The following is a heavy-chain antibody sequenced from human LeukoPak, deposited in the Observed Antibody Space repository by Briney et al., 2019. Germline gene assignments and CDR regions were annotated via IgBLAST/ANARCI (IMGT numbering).Heavy chain of an antibody. J-gene: IGHJ4*02. Sequence: AVSLSLTCEASGFTFNTYNMTWLRRAPGKGLEWVSNISSGSSAIFSADPLKGRFTISRADTTNLLYLDMNSLRAEATAYYYCARGHTAMSSRFGFWGQGTLVTVSS. CDR2: ISSGSSAI. V-gene: IGHV3-21*01. CDR3: ARGHTAMSSRFGF. CDR1: GFTFNTYN.